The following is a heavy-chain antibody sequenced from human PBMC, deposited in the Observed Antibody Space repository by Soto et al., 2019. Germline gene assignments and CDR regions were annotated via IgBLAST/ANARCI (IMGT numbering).Heavy chain of an antibody. CDR2: IYYSGST. J-gene: IGHJ3*02. Sequence: ASETLSLTCTVSGGSISGYYWSWIRQPPGKGLEWVGNIYYSGSTNYNPSLKSRVTISVDTSRNQFSLKVSSVTAADTAVYYCARANYFDIWGQGTMVT. D-gene: IGHD2-8*01. V-gene: IGHV4-59*01. CDR3: ARANYFDI. CDR1: GGSISGYY.